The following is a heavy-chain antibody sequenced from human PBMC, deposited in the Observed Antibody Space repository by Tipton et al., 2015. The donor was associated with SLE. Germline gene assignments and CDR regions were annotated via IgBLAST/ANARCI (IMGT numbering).Heavy chain of an antibody. D-gene: IGHD6-25*01. Sequence: TLSLTCTVSGASISSYSWSWIRQPPRKGLEWIGYIYYSGSTNYNPSLKSRVTISVDTSKKQFSLKLSSVTAADTAVYYCARDLSADSPDAFDIWGQGTMVTVSS. CDR2: IYYSGST. J-gene: IGHJ3*02. V-gene: IGHV4-59*01. CDR1: GASISSYS. CDR3: ARDLSADSPDAFDI.